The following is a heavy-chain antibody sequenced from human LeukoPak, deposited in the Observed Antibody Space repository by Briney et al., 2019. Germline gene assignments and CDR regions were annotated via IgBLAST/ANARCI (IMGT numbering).Heavy chain of an antibody. J-gene: IGHJ5*02. CDR1: GGSISSSSYY. CDR2: IYYSRST. Sequence: SETLSLTCTVSGGSISSSSYYWGWIRPPPGKGLEWIGSIYYSRSTYYNPSLKSRVTISVDTSKNQFSLKLSSVTAADTAVYYCARLGAPNWFDPWGQGTLVTVSS. CDR3: ARLGAPNWFDP. V-gene: IGHV4-39*01.